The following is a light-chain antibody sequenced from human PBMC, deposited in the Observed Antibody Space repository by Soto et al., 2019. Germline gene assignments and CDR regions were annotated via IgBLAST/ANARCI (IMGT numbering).Light chain of an antibody. J-gene: IGLJ1*01. V-gene: IGLV2-14*01. CDR1: SSDVGAFYY. CDR3: SSYTNTSKAV. Sequence: QSVLTQPASASGSPGQSITISCTGTSSDVGAFYYVSWYQQHPGKAPKLMISEVSSRPSGVSYRFSGSKSGNTASLTISGLQAEDEADYYCSSYTNTSKAVFGKGTKVTV. CDR2: EVS.